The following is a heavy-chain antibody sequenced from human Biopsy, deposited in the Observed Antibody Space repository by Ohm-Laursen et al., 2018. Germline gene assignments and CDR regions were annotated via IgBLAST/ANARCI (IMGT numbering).Heavy chain of an antibody. CDR2: INPNNDNT. CDR1: GYTFTNYY. Sequence: ASVKVSCKASGYTFTNYYLHWVRQAPGQGLEWMGRINPNNDNTVYAQQFQGRVTMTKDTSTSTVYMDLSSLTFDDSAVYYCARGPRGLVAITATAYYFDFWGQGNLVTVSS. V-gene: IGHV1-46*01. CDR3: ARGPRGLVAITATAYYFDF. D-gene: IGHD1-20*01. J-gene: IGHJ4*02.